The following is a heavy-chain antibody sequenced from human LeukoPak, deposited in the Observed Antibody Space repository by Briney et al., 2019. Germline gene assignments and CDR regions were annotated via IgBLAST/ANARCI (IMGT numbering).Heavy chain of an antibody. J-gene: IGHJ1*01. CDR1: GFTFSSYG. D-gene: IGHD5-24*01. V-gene: IGHV3-30*18. CDR2: ISYDGSNK. CDR3: AKDRGDGYNYAEYFQH. Sequence: GGSLRLSCAASGFTFSSYGMHWVRQAPGMGLEWVAVISYDGSNKYYADSVKGRFTISRDNSKNTLYLQMNSLRAEDTAVYYCAKDRGDGYNYAEYFQHWGQGTLVTVSS.